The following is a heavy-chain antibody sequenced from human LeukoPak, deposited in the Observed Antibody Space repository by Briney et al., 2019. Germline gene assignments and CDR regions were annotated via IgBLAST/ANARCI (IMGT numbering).Heavy chain of an antibody. CDR2: INHSGST. D-gene: IGHD3-9*01. CDR1: GGSFSGYY. Sequence: SETLSLTCAVYGGSFSGYYWSWIRQPPGKGLEWIGEINHSGSTNYNPSLKSRVTISVDTSKNQFSLKLSSVTAADTAVYYCARVRLRYFDWLSSYYFDYWGQGTLVTVSS. J-gene: IGHJ4*02. V-gene: IGHV4-34*01. CDR3: ARVRLRYFDWLSSYYFDY.